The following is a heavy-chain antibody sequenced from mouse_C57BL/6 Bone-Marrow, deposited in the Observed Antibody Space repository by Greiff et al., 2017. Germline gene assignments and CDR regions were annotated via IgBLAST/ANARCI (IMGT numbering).Heavy chain of an antibody. CDR1: GISITTGNYR. D-gene: IGHD1-1*01. Sequence: DVKLVESGPGLVKPSQTVFLTCTVTGISITTGNYRWSWIRQFPGNKLEWIGYIYYSGTITYNPSLTSRTTITRDTPKNQFFLEMNSLTAEDTATYYCARDSLITTVVATDWYAMDYWGQGTSVTVSS. CDR2: IYYSGTI. J-gene: IGHJ4*01. CDR3: ARDSLITTVVATDWYAMDY. V-gene: IGHV3-5*01.